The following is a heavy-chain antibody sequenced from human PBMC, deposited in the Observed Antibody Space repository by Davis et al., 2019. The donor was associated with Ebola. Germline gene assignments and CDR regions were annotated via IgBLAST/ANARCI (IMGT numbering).Heavy chain of an antibody. CDR3: ASREVGLHNLF. CDR2: IGLDYDT. Sequence: PGGSLRLSCAASGFTFSAHAMYWVRQAPGKGLEWVSIIGLDYDTYYPDSVKGRFTISRDNSKNTLYLQMSSLTAEDTGVYYCASREVGLHNLFWGQGTLVTVSS. CDR1: GFTFSAHA. D-gene: IGHD1-26*01. J-gene: IGHJ4*02. V-gene: IGHV3-23*01.